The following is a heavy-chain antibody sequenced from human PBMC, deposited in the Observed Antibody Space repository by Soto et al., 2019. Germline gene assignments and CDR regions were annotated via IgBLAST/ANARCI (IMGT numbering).Heavy chain of an antibody. V-gene: IGHV3-30*18. CDR2: ISYDESNK. J-gene: IGHJ3*02. Sequence: QVQLVESGGGVVQPGRSLRLSCAASGFTFSSYGMHWVRQAPGKGLERVAVISYDESNKYYADSVQGRLTISRDNSKNTLYLQMNSLRGEDTAVYYCAKDNGSGCDWLRVGDASDIWGQGTMVTVSS. CDR1: GFTFSSYG. D-gene: IGHD5-12*01. CDR3: AKDNGSGCDWLRVGDASDI.